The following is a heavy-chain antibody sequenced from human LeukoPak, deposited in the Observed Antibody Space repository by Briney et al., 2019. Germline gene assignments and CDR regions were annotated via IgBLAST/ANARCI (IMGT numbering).Heavy chain of an antibody. J-gene: IGHJ3*02. V-gene: IGHV3-23*01. D-gene: IGHD2-2*01. CDR1: GFSFSGYA. CDR3: ARDGGYCSSTSCSLGSAFDI. CDR2: ISGSGGST. Sequence: GGSLRLSCTASGFSFSGYAMIWVRQAPGKGLEWVLTISGSGGSTYYADSVKGRFTISRDNSKNTLYVQMNSLRAEDTAVYYCARDGGYCSSTSCSLGSAFDIWGQGTMVTVSS.